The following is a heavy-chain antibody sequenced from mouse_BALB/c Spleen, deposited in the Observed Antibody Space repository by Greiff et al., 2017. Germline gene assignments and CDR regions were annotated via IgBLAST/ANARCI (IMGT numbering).Heavy chain of an antibody. CDR3: ARSGLRPHYFDD. Sequence: QVQLQQSGAELARPGTSVKISCKASGYTFTNYWLGWVKQRPGHGLEWIGDIYPGGGYTNYNEKFKGKATLTADTSSSTAYMQLSSLTSEDSAVYFCARSGLRPHYFDDWGQGTTLTVSS. J-gene: IGHJ2*01. D-gene: IGHD2-2*01. CDR1: GYTFTNYW. CDR2: IYPGGGYT. V-gene: IGHV1-63*02.